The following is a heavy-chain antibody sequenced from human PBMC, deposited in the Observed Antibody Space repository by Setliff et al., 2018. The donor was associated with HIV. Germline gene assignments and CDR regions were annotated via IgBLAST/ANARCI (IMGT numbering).Heavy chain of an antibody. CDR2: VYYNGST. V-gene: IGHV4-59*02. Sequence: PSETLSLTCSVSGGSVNSYHWSWIRQPPGKGLEWIGCVYYNGSTNSNPSLKSRLTISVDTSKNQFSLGLSAVTAADTAVYYCARVPRQLLKGAAAYFDYWGQGTLVTVSS. D-gene: IGHD5-18*01. J-gene: IGHJ4*02. CDR3: ARVPRQLLKGAAAYFDY. CDR1: GGSVNSYH.